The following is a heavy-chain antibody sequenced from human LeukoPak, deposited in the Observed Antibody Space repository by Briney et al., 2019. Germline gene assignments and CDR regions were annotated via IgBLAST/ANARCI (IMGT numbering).Heavy chain of an antibody. CDR1: GFTFSSYG. Sequence: GGSLRLSCAASGFTFSSYGMHWVRQAPGKGLQWVAVIWYDGSNKYYADSVKGRFTISRDNSKNTLYLQMNSLRAEDTAVYYCARVVYSGSYLDYWGQGTLVTVSS. J-gene: IGHJ4*02. CDR3: ARVVYSGSYLDY. D-gene: IGHD1-26*01. CDR2: IWYDGSNK. V-gene: IGHV3-33*01.